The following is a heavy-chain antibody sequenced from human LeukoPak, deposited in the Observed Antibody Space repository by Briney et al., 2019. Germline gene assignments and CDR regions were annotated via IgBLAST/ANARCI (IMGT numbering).Heavy chain of an antibody. CDR1: VGSIRNYY. V-gene: IGHV4-59*08. J-gene: IGHJ5*02. Sequence: KTSETLSLTCTVSVGSIRNYYWSWIRQPPGKGLEWIGYIYYSGSTDYNPSLKSRVTISVDASKNQFSLKLSSVTAADTAVYYCARQYGGFPNWFDPWGQGALVTVSS. D-gene: IGHD5-12*01. CDR3: ARQYGGFPNWFDP. CDR2: IYYSGST.